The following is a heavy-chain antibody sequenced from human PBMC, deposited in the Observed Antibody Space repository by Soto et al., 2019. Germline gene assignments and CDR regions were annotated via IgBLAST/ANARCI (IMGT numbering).Heavy chain of an antibody. J-gene: IGHJ4*02. Sequence: SGTLSLTCAVYGGSFSGYYWSWIRQPPGKGLEWIGEINHSGSTNYNPSLKSRVTISVDTSKNQFSLKLSSVTAADTAVYYCARGRRGYYDFWSGYYIFDYWGQGTLVTVSS. D-gene: IGHD3-3*01. V-gene: IGHV4-34*01. CDR3: ARGRRGYYDFWSGYYIFDY. CDR1: GGSFSGYY. CDR2: INHSGST.